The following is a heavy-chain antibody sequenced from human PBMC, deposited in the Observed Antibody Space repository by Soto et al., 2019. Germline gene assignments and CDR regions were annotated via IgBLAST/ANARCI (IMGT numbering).Heavy chain of an antibody. V-gene: IGHV1-46*01. CDR2: INPRDTST. D-gene: IGHD3-3*01. Sequence: ASVKVSCKASGYTFTSYYMHWVRQAPGQGLEWMGIINPRDTSTSFAQKFQGRVSMTRDTSTSTVYMELSSLRSEDTAVYYCAINLRFLEWTNIDYWGQRTLVTVSS. CDR3: AINLRFLEWTNIDY. J-gene: IGHJ4*02. CDR1: GYTFTSYY.